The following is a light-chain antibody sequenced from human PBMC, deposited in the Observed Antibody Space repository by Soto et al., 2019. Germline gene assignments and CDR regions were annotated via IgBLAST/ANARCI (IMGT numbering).Light chain of an antibody. CDR2: AAS. Sequence: DIQMTQSPSSLSASVGDRVTITCRASQNINNYLNWYQQKPGKAPKVLIYAASILQSGVPSRFSGGGFGTDFTLTISSLQPEDFAAYYCQQTYSTPWMFGQGTKVEIK. CDR3: QQTYSTPWM. J-gene: IGKJ1*01. V-gene: IGKV1-39*01. CDR1: QNINNY.